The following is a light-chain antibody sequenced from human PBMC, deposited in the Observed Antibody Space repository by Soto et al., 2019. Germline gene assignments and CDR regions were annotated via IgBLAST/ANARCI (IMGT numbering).Light chain of an antibody. CDR1: TSNLGGNT. J-gene: IGLJ2*01. CDR3: AAWDDSLNAVV. CDR2: TNN. Sequence: QSVLTQPPSVSGTPGHKVSISCSGSTSNLGGNTVNWYQQLPGTAPKLLIYTNNQRPSGVPDRFSGSKSGTSASLAISDLRSEDGADFYCAAWDDSLNAVVFGGGTKVTVL. V-gene: IGLV1-44*01.